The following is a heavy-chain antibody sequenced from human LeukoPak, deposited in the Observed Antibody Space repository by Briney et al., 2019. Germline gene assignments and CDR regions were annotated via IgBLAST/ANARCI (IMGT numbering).Heavy chain of an antibody. CDR3: ARAGRQQLPGLGAFDI. Sequence: SETLSLTCTVSGGSISSGSYYWSWIRQPAGKGLEWIGRIYTSGSTNYNPSLKSRVTMSVDTSKNQFSLKLSSVTAADTAVYCCARAGRQQLPGLGAFDIWGQGTMVTVSS. J-gene: IGHJ3*02. D-gene: IGHD6-13*01. CDR1: GGSISSGSYY. CDR2: IYTSGST. V-gene: IGHV4-61*02.